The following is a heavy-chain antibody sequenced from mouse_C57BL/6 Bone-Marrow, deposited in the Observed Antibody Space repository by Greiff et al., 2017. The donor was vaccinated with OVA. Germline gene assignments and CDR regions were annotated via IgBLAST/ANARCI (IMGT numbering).Heavy chain of an antibody. CDR1: GYTFTDYY. CDR2: INPYNGGT. Sequence: EVQLQQSGPVLVKPGASVKMSCKASGYTFTDYYMNWVKQSPGKSLEWIGVINPYNGGTSYNQKFKGKATLTVDKSSSTAYMELNSLTSEDSAVYDCARSNRQLSPYYFDYWGQGTTLTVSS. D-gene: IGHD3-2*02. CDR3: ARSNRQLSPYYFDY. V-gene: IGHV1-19*01. J-gene: IGHJ2*01.